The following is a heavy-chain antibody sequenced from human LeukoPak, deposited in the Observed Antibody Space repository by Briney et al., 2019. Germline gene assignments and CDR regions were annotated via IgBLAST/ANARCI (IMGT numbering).Heavy chain of an antibody. Sequence: SVTLSCQASGCTFSSYASCWVRQAPRQGPDWMGGIIPIFGTGICAQKFQGRVTSTTDASTSTAYMELNSLRSEDTAVYCCAREKYYYDSSGYYYPHFDYWGQGTLVTVSS. J-gene: IGHJ4*02. V-gene: IGHV1-69*05. CDR1: GCTFSSYA. D-gene: IGHD3-22*01. CDR2: IIPIFGTG. CDR3: AREKYYYDSSGYYYPHFDY.